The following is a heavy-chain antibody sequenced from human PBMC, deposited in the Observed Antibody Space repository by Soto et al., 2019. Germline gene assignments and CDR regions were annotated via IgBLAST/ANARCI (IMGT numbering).Heavy chain of an antibody. CDR1: GFTFSSYG. J-gene: IGHJ6*04. V-gene: IGHV3-30*18. Sequence: PGGSLRLSCAASGFTFSSYGMHWVRQAPGKGLEWVAVISYDGSNKYYADSVKGRFTISRDNSKNTLYLQMNSLRAEDTSVYYCAKDLLAQIWPIRTSCDRRGMDVWGKGTTVAV. CDR2: ISYDGSNK. CDR3: AKDLLAQIWPIRTSCDRRGMDV. D-gene: IGHD2-2*01.